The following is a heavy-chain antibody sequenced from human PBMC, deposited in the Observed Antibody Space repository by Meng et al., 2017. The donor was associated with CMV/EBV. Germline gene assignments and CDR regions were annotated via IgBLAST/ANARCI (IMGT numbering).Heavy chain of an antibody. Sequence: GESLKISCTASGFTFSVYAIHWVRQAPGKGLEWAAVISYDGNNKYYADSVKGRFAISRDNSKNTLYLQMNSLRVDDTAVYYCARRSAETSIDYWGQGTLVTVSS. CDR1: GFTFSVYA. J-gene: IGHJ4*02. V-gene: IGHV3-30*09. CDR2: ISYDGNNK. D-gene: IGHD3-3*01. CDR3: ARRSAETSIDY.